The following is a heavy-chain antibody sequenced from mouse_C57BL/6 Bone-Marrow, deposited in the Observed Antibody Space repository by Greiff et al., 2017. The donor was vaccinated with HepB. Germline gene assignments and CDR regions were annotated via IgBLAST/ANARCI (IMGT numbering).Heavy chain of an antibody. V-gene: IGHV1-42*01. Sequence: VQLQQSGPELVKPGASVKISCKASGYSFTGYYMNWVKQSPEKSLEWIGEINPSTGGTTYNQKFKAKATLTVDKSSSTAYMQLKSLTSEDSAVDYCARYYSKDAMDYWGQGTSVTVSS. CDR2: INPSTGGT. CDR3: ARYYSKDAMDY. J-gene: IGHJ4*01. D-gene: IGHD2-5*01. CDR1: GYSFTGYY.